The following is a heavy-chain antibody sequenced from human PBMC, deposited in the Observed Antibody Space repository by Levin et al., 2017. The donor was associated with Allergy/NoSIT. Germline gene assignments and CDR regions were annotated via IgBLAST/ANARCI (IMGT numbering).Heavy chain of an antibody. CDR3: ARELSGEPYYFYAMDG. CDR2: MNPNSGGT. Sequence: GESLKISCKASGYTFTDYYFHWVRQAPGQGLEWMGWMNPNSGGTNSAQKFQGRVSMTRDTSISTAYMELRRLRSDDTAVYYCARELSGEPYYFYAMDGWGQGNSVTVSS. CDR1: GYTFTDYY. J-gene: IGHJ6*02. D-gene: IGHD3-16*02. V-gene: IGHV1-2*02.